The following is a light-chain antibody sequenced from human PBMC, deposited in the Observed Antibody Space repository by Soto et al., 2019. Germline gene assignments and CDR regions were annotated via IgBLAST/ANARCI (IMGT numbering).Light chain of an antibody. CDR3: TSYAGNNNLV. CDR1: SSDIGAYNY. J-gene: IGLJ1*01. Sequence: QSVLTQPPSASGSPGQSVTISCTGTSSDIGAYNYVSWYLQHPGKAPQLIIYQVNKRPSGVPDRFSGSKSGNTASLTVSGLQPEDEADFYCTSYAGNNNLVFGTGTKVTVL. CDR2: QVN. V-gene: IGLV2-8*01.